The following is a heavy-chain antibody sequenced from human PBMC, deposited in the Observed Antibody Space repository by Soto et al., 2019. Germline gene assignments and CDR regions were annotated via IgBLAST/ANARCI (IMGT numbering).Heavy chain of an antibody. CDR2: INFSGRT. J-gene: IGHJ4*02. CDR3: ARVRREFDTSGPVDY. Sequence: SETLSLTCAVYGGSFSGNSWNWIRQSPGKGLEWIAEINFSGRTAYNPSLKSRLTISVDTSKNQFSLKLNSVTAADTAVYYCARVRREFDTSGPVDYWGQGTLVTVS. D-gene: IGHD3-10*01. V-gene: IGHV4-34*01. CDR1: GGSFSGNS.